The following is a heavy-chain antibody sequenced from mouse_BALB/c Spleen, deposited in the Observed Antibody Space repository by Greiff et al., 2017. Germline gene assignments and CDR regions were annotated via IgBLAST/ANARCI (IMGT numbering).Heavy chain of an antibody. J-gene: IGHJ2*01. CDR2: IWAGGST. D-gene: IGHD2-14*01. CDR3: ARDDYRYDYYFDY. Sequence: VKLMESGPGLVAPSQSLSITCTVSGFSLTSYGVHWVRQPPGKGLEWLGVIWAGGSTNYNSALMSRLSISKDNSKSQVFLKMNSLQTDDTAMYYCARDDYRYDYYFDYWGQGTTLTVSS. CDR1: GFSLTSYG. V-gene: IGHV2-9*02.